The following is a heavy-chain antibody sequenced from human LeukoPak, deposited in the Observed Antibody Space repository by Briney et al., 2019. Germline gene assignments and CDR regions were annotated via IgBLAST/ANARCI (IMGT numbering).Heavy chain of an antibody. J-gene: IGHJ4*02. Sequence: GGSLRLSCAASGFTFGDYYMSWIRQAPGKGLEWVSAISGSGGSTYYADSVKGRFTISRDNSKNTLYLQMNSLRAEDTAVYYCAKGTQLHRPPGFDYWGQGTLVTVSS. CDR1: GFTFGDYY. CDR2: ISGSGGST. CDR3: AKGTQLHRPPGFDY. V-gene: IGHV3-23*01. D-gene: IGHD1-7*01.